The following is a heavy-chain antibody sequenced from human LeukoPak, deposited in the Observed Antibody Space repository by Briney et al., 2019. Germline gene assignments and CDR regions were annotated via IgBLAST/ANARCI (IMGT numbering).Heavy chain of an antibody. CDR1: GFTLSSYW. Sequence: GGSLRLSCTASGFTLSSYWMSWVRQAPGKGLEWVANIKEDGSEKYYVDSVKGRFTISRDNPKNSLSLQMNSLRVEDTAVFCCAKERWGSSGHFDLWGQGTLVTVSS. J-gene: IGHJ4*02. V-gene: IGHV3-7*01. D-gene: IGHD6-19*01. CDR3: AKERWGSSGHFDL. CDR2: IKEDGSEK.